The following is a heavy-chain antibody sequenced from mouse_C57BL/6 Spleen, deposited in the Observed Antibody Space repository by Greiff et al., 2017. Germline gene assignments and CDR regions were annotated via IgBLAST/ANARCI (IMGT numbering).Heavy chain of an antibody. J-gene: IGHJ2*01. D-gene: IGHD1-1*01. CDR1: GYAFSSSW. V-gene: IGHV1-82*01. Sequence: VQLQESGPELVKPGASVKISCKASGYAFSSSWMNWVKQRPGKGLEWIGRIYPGDGDTNYNGKFKGKATLTADKSSSTAYMQLSSLTSEDSAVYFCAREGVSTTVVAGFDYWGQGTTLTVSS. CDR2: IYPGDGDT. CDR3: AREGVSTTVVAGFDY.